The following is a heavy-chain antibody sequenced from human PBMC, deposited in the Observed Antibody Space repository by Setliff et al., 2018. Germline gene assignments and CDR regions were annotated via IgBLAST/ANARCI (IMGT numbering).Heavy chain of an antibody. CDR3: ARLVRYCTRTSCQRTSGAEL. CDR1: GYSFSDSA. J-gene: IGHJ4*02. D-gene: IGHD2-2*01. V-gene: IGHV1-18*01. Sequence: ASVKVSCKASGYSFSDSAVSWVRQAPGQGLEWMGWISPYTGNIYSAQRFQGRVTLTTDAFTSTAYLEVRSLTSDDTAIYYCARLVRYCTRTSCQRTSGAELWGQGTLVTVSS. CDR2: ISPYTGNI.